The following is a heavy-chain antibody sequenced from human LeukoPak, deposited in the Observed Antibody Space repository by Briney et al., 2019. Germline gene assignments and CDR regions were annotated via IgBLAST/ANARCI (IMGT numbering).Heavy chain of an antibody. CDR2: ISSSSSSI. D-gene: IGHD3-22*01. J-gene: IGHJ4*02. CDR3: ARGLHSDDSGLYYPSPDY. CDR1: GFTFSSYS. Sequence: GGSLRLSCAASGFTFSSYSMSWVRQAPGKGLEWVSYISSSSSSIYYADSVKGRFTISRDNAKNSLYLQMNSLRAEDTAVYYCARGLHSDDSGLYYPSPDYWGQGTLVTVSS. V-gene: IGHV3-48*01.